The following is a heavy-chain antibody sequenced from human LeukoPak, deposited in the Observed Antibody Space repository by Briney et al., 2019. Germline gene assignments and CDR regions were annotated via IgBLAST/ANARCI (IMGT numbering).Heavy chain of an antibody. Sequence: GTLSLTCAVSGGSISSNNWWSWVRQPPGKGLEWIGEIYHSGSTNYNPSLKSRVTISLDKSKNQFSLKLSSVTAADTAVYFCARRSKAENHYDSSGYVDYWGQGTLVTVSS. J-gene: IGHJ4*02. CDR1: GGSISSNNW. D-gene: IGHD3-22*01. CDR2: IYHSGST. CDR3: ARRSKAENHYDSSGYVDY. V-gene: IGHV4-4*01.